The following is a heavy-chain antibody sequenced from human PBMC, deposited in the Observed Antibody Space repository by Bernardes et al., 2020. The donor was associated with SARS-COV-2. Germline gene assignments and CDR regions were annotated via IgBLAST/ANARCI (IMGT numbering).Heavy chain of an antibody. CDR2: INPVLDKT. V-gene: IGHV1-69*02. CDR1: GGTFSNYT. D-gene: IGHD5-12*01. J-gene: IGHJ6*02. CDR3: ARHSGYNSLHYGMDV. Sequence: SVKVSCKASGGTFSNYTISWVRQAPGKGLEWMGRINPVLDKTTHAQKFQGRLTITADKATSTAYMEVRGLRSQDTAVYYCARHSGYNSLHYGMDVWGQGTTVTVSS.